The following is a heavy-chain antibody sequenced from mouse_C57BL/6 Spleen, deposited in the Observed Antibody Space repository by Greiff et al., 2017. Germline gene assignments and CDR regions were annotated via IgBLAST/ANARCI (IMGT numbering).Heavy chain of an antibody. V-gene: IGHV1-80*01. Sequence: QVQLKESGAELVKPGASVKISCKASGYAFSSYWMTWVKQRPGKGLAWIGQIYPGDGDTNYNGKFKGKATLTADNSSSTAYMQLSSLTSEDAAFYFCERVGMTVVAKDYAMDYWGQGTSVTVSS. CDR1: GYAFSSYW. D-gene: IGHD1-1*01. J-gene: IGHJ4*01. CDR2: IYPGDGDT. CDR3: ERVGMTVVAKDYAMDY.